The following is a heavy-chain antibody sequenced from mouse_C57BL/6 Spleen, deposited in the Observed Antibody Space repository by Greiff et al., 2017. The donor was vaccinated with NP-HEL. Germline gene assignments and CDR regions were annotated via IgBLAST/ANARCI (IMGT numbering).Heavy chain of an antibody. CDR3: AREDGEKKLGGGFAD. CDR2: ISYSGST. D-gene: IGHD4-1*01. CDR1: GYSITSGYD. Sequence: EVQLVESGPGMVKPSQSLSLTCTVTGYSITSGYDWHWLRHFPGNKLEWMGYISYSGSTNYNPSLKSRISITHDTSKNHFFLKLKSVTTEDTATYYCAREDGEKKLGGGFADWGQGTLVTVSA. V-gene: IGHV3-1*01. J-gene: IGHJ3*01.